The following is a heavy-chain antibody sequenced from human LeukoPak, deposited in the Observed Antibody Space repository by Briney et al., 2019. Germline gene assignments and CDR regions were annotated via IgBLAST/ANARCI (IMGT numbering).Heavy chain of an antibody. CDR2: ISISGVST. CDR3: ARCMVLRQGWCNWHDP. Sequence: PGGSLRLSCAASGFALTSYAMSWVRQAPGQGLEWVSSISISGVSTYYADSVKGRFTISRDNSENTLHLQMNSLRVEDTAIYFCARCMVLRQGWCNWHDPWGQGTLVTVSS. D-gene: IGHD2-8*01. J-gene: IGHJ5*02. CDR1: GFALTSYA. V-gene: IGHV3-23*01.